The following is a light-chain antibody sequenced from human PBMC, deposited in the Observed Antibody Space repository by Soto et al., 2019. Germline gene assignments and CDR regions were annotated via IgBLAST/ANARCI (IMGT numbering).Light chain of an antibody. V-gene: IGLV2-8*01. J-gene: IGLJ1*01. CDR2: EVS. CDR1: SSDIGGYNF. Sequence: QAVLTQPPSASGSPRQSVAISCTGTSSDIGGYNFVSWYQQHPGKAPKVLLYEVSRRASGVPDRFSGSKSGNTASLTVTGLQPEDEADYYCTSYARSNDVLFGGGTKVTVL. CDR3: TSYARSNDVL.